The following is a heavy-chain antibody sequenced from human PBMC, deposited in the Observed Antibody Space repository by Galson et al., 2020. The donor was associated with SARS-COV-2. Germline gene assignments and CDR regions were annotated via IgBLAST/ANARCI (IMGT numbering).Heavy chain of an antibody. CDR3: ARSRLVSCTFGSCYTAGFGT. CDR1: GDSVRSGSYY. V-gene: IGHV4-61*01. D-gene: IGHD2-15*01. CDR2: IYINGRN. J-gene: IGHJ5*02. Sequence: PSETLSLTCTVTGDSVRSGSYYWNWIRQPPGKGLEWVGYIYINGRNDYYPSLKSRATISLDVSKNQFSLNLKSVTAADTAIYYCARSRLVSCTFGSCYTAGFGTWGQGALVTVSS.